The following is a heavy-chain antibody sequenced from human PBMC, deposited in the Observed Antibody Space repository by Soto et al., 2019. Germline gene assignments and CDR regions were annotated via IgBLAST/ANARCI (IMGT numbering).Heavy chain of an antibody. Sequence: PGGSLRLSCAASGFTFSSYSMNWVRQAPGKGLEWVSSISSSSSYIYYADSVKGRFTISRDNAKNSLYLQMNSLRAEDTAVYYCARDLCPGIAAAPLDYWGQGTLVTVYS. D-gene: IGHD6-13*01. CDR2: ISSSSSYI. CDR1: GFTFSSYS. CDR3: ARDLCPGIAAAPLDY. J-gene: IGHJ4*02. V-gene: IGHV3-21*01.